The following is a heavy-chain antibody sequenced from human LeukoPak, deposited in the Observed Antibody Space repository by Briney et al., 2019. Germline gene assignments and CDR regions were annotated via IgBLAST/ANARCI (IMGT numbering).Heavy chain of an antibody. Sequence: GGSLRLSCEASGFSFDDYAMHWVRQAPGKGLEWVAGISRNSYNIAYGDSVKGRFTISRDNSKNTLYLQMNSLRAEDTAVYYCASLLSDSSGYYSIDYWGQGTLVTVSS. CDR2: ISRNSYNI. CDR3: ASLLSDSSGYYSIDY. CDR1: GFSFDDYA. V-gene: IGHV3-9*01. D-gene: IGHD3-22*01. J-gene: IGHJ4*02.